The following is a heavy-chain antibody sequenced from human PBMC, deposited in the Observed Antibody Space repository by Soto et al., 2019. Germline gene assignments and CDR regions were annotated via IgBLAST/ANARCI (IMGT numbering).Heavy chain of an antibody. D-gene: IGHD3-10*01. J-gene: IGHJ4*02. CDR1: GFTFSSYA. V-gene: IGHV3-23*01. CDR3: AKDYYSGSGNYFDY. CDR2: ISGGGDST. Sequence: PGGSLRLSCAASGFTFSSYAMTWVRQAPGKGLEWVSAISGGGDSTYYADSVKGRFTISRDNSKNTLYLQMNNLRAEDTAVYYCAKDYYSGSGNYFDYWGKGTLVTVSS.